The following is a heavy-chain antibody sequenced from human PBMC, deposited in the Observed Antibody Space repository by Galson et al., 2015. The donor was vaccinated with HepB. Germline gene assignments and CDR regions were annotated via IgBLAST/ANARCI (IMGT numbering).Heavy chain of an antibody. CDR2: IKSKTDGGTT. CDR3: TTDEPILLWFGEIDDY. D-gene: IGHD3-10*01. CDR1: GFTFSNAW. Sequence: SLRLSCAASGFTFSNAWMSWVRQAPGKGLEWVGRIKSKTDGGTTDYAAPVKGRFTISRDDSKNTLYLQMNSLKTEDTAVYYCTTDEPILLWFGEIDDYWGQGTLVTVSS. J-gene: IGHJ4*02. V-gene: IGHV3-15*01.